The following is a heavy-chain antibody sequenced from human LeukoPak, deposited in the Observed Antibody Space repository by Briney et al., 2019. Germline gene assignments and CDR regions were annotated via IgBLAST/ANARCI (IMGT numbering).Heavy chain of an antibody. CDR2: INHSGST. D-gene: IGHD3-3*02. J-gene: IGHJ4*02. Sequence: PSETLSLTCAVSGGSFSGYYWSWIRQPPGKGLEWIGEINHSGSTNYNPSLKSRVTISVDTSKNQFSLKLSSVTAADTVVYYCARGGHYYFDYWGQGTLVTVSS. CDR3: ARGGHYYFDY. CDR1: GGSFSGYY. V-gene: IGHV4-34*01.